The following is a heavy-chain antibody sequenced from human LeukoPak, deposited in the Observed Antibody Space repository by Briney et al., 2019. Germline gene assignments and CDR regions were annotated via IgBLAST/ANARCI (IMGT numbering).Heavy chain of an antibody. V-gene: IGHV3-30*04. D-gene: IGHD5/OR15-5a*01. Sequence: QPGRSLRLSCAASGFTFSSYAMHWVRQAPGKGLEWVAVISYDGSNKYYADSVKGRFTISRDNSKNTLYLQMNSLRAEDTAVYYCARGHVTVSAHDDAFDIWGRGTLVTVSS. CDR3: ARGHVTVSAHDDAFDI. CDR2: ISYDGSNK. J-gene: IGHJ2*01. CDR1: GFTFSSYA.